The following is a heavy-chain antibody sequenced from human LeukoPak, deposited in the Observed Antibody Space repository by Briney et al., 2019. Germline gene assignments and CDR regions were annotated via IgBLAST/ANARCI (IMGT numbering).Heavy chain of an antibody. Sequence: GGSLRLSCAASGFTFNDYGMSWVRQAPGKGLEWVSAINWNGGSTGYADSVKGRFTISRDNAKNSLYLQMNSLRAEDTALYYCARNFGGGDSSGPYYWGQGTLVTVSS. CDR3: ARNFGGGDSSGPYY. CDR2: INWNGGST. V-gene: IGHV3-20*04. D-gene: IGHD3-22*01. CDR1: GFTFNDYG. J-gene: IGHJ4*02.